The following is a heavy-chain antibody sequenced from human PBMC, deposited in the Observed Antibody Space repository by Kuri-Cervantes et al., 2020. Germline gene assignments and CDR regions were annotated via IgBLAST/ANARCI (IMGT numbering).Heavy chain of an antibody. CDR2: IYYSGST. Sequence: GSLRLSCTVSGGSISSYYWSWIRQPPGKGLEWIGYIYYSGSTYYNPSFKSRLTISVDTSKNEFSLKLSSVTAADTAVYYCASTVYGYYMDVWGRGTTVTVSS. CDR3: ASTVYGYYMDV. D-gene: IGHD5/OR15-5a*01. CDR1: GGSISSYY. V-gene: IGHV4-59*01. J-gene: IGHJ6*03.